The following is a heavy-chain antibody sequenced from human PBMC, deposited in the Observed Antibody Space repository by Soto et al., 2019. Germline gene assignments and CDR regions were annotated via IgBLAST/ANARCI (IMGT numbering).Heavy chain of an antibody. V-gene: IGHV3-30*19. CDR3: KRGGTTRGLDV. J-gene: IGHJ4*01. CDR1: GFTFRSFV. D-gene: IGHD3-16*01. CDR2: TSYDGRNE. Sequence: QVQLVESGGGVVQPGTSLRLSCVGSGFTFRSFVIHWVRQAPGKGLEWVALTSYDGRNEYYDDSVKGRSTISRDNSRNTVDLQMDSLGLEDTALYHCKRGGTTRGLDVWGHGALVSVSS.